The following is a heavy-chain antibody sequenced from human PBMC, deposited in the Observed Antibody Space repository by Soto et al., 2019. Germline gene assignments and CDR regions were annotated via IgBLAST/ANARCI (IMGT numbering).Heavy chain of an antibody. CDR2: IYYSGST. Sequence: PSETLSLTCTVSGGSISSSSYYWGWIRQPPGKGLEWIGSIYYSGSTYYNPSLKSRVTISVDTSKNQFSLKLSSVTAADTAVYYCARTIFGVVTMDVWGKGTTVT. CDR1: GGSISSSSYY. V-gene: IGHV4-39*01. CDR3: ARTIFGVVTMDV. D-gene: IGHD3-3*01. J-gene: IGHJ6*03.